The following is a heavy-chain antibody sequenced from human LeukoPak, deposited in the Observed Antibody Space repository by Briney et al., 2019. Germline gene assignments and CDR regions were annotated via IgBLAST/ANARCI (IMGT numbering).Heavy chain of an antibody. J-gene: IGHJ3*02. CDR1: GGSFSGYY. V-gene: IGHV4-34*01. CDR3: ARSLDTAMLAAFDI. D-gene: IGHD5-18*01. CDR2: INHSGST. Sequence: SETLSLTCAVYGGSFSGYYWSLIRQPPGKGLEWIGEINHSGSTNYNPSLKSRVTISVDTSKNQFSLKLSSVTAADTAVYYCARSLDTAMLAAFDIWGQGTMVTVSS.